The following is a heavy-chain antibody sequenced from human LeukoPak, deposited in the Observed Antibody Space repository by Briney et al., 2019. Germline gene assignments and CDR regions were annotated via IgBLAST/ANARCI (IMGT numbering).Heavy chain of an antibody. D-gene: IGHD6-19*01. J-gene: IGHJ4*02. CDR2: IYYSGST. V-gene: IGHV4-59*01. Sequence: SETLSLTCTVSGGSISSYYWSLIRRPPGKGLEWIGYIYYSGSTNYNPSLKSRVTISVDTSKNQFSLKLSSVTAADTAVYYCARVYSSGWARGTIDYWGQGTLVTVSS. CDR1: GGSISSYY. CDR3: ARVYSSGWARGTIDY.